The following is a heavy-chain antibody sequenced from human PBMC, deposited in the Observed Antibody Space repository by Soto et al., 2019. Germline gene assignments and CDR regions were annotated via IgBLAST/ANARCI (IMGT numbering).Heavy chain of an antibody. V-gene: IGHV3-23*01. D-gene: IGHD1-26*01. J-gene: IGHJ4*02. Sequence: GGSLRLSFATSEVTCHDSATCGVRQAPGKGLEGVSAIAFTGSATYDADSVKGRFTSSRDNSKNIVYLQMNSLRVDATALYYRVKEVETVRQVAFALWGQGT. CDR1: EVTCHDSA. CDR2: IAFTGSAT. CDR3: VKEVETVRQVAFAL.